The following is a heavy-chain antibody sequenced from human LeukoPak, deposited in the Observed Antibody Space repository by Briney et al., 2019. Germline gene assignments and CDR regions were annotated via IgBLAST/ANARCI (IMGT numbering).Heavy chain of an antibody. J-gene: IGHJ5*02. CDR1: GDSINNYY. Sequence: PSETLSLTCTVSGDSINNYYWSWIRQPAGKGLEWIGRIYSTGSTNYNPSLKSRVTMSVDTSKNQFSLKLSSVTAADTAVCYCAKVRYGTFNWFDPWGQGTLVTVSS. CDR3: AKVRYGTFNWFDP. CDR2: IYSTGST. D-gene: IGHD1-1*01. V-gene: IGHV4-4*07.